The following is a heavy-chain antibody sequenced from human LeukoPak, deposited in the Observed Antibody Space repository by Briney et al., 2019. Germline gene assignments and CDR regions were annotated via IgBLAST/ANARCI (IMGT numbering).Heavy chain of an antibody. V-gene: IGHV4-59*08. Sequence: PSETLSLTCTVSGGSISSYYWSWIRQPPGKGLEWIGYIYYSGSTNYNPSLKSRVTISVDTSKNQFSLKLSSVTVADTAVYYCARLTRDGYNSAQKFDCWGQGTLVTVSS. CDR2: IYYSGST. CDR1: GGSISSYY. J-gene: IGHJ4*02. CDR3: ARLTRDGYNSAQKFDC. D-gene: IGHD5-24*01.